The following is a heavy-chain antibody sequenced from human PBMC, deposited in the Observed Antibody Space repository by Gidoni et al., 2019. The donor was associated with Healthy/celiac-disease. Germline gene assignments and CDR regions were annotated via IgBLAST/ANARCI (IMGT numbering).Heavy chain of an antibody. J-gene: IGHJ4*02. Sequence: QVQLQESGPGLVKPSKTLFLTCTVPGGSSSSGGYYWSWRRQPPGKGLEWIGSLYYSGSTYYNPSLKSRVTISLATSKTQFSLKLRSVTAADTAVYYCARAVRGVAGTSYFDYWGQGTLVTVSS. CDR3: ARAVRGVAGTSYFDY. CDR2: LYYSGST. D-gene: IGHD6-19*01. CDR1: GGSSSSGGYY. V-gene: IGHV4-31*03.